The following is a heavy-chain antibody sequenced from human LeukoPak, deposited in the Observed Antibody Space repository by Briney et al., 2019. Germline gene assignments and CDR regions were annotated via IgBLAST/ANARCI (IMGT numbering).Heavy chain of an antibody. V-gene: IGHV3-74*01. CDR2: INSDGSST. CDR3: ARDRGWSFDY. Sequence: PGGSLRLSCAASGFSFSNYWMHWVRQAPGKGLVWVSRINSDGSSTTYADSVKGRFTISRDNAKNTLYLQMNSLRPEDTAVYSCARDRGWSFDYWGQGTLVTVSS. J-gene: IGHJ4*02. CDR1: GFSFSNYW. D-gene: IGHD6-19*01.